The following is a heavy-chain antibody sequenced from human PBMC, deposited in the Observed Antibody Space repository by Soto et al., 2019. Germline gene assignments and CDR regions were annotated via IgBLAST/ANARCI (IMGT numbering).Heavy chain of an antibody. Sequence: QVHLVQSGAEVKKPGASVKVSCKGSGYTFTSYGITWVRQAPGQGREWMGWISARNGDTDYAQKLQGRVTVTRDPSTSTAYMELRSLRSDDTAVYYCARGRYGDYWGQGDLVTVSS. CDR2: ISARNGDT. V-gene: IGHV1-18*01. D-gene: IGHD1-1*01. CDR1: GYTFTSYG. J-gene: IGHJ4*02. CDR3: ARGRYGDY.